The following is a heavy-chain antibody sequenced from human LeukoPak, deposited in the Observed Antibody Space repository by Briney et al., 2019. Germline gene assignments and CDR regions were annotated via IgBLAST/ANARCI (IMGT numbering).Heavy chain of an antibody. D-gene: IGHD6-6*01. CDR2: INTNSSGT. J-gene: IGHJ4*02. V-gene: IGHV1-2*02. Sequence: ASVKVSCKASGYTFTGYYMHWVRQAPGQGLEWMGWINTNSSGTNYAQKFQGRVTMTRDTSISTAYMELSRLRSDDTAVYYCARGGEYSSPSDYWGQGTLVTVSS. CDR1: GYTFTGYY. CDR3: ARGGEYSSPSDY.